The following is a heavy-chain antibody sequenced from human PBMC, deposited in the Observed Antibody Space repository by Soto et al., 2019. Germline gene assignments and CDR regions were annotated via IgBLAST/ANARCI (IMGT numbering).Heavy chain of an antibody. Sequence: GGSLRLSCATSGFTFSSYWMHWARQAPGKGLVWVSRINSDGSSTYYADSVKGRFTISRDNAKNTLYLQMNSLRAEDTAVYYCTSSLSPMDVWGQGTTVTVSS. CDR1: GFTFSSYW. V-gene: IGHV3-74*01. J-gene: IGHJ6*02. CDR2: INSDGSST. CDR3: TSSLSPMDV.